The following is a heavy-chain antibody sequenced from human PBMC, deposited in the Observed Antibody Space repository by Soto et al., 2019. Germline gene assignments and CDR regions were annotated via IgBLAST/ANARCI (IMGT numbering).Heavy chain of an antibody. CDR1: GGTFSSYA. V-gene: IGHV1-69*13. CDR3: AREGAAAEVGWFDP. J-gene: IGHJ5*02. CDR2: IIPIFGTA. D-gene: IGHD6-13*01. Sequence: SVKVSCKASGGTFSSYAISWVRQAPGQGLEWMGGIIPIFGTANYAQKFQGRVTITADESTSTAYMELSSLRSEDTAVYYCAREGAAAEVGWFDPWGQGTLVTVSS.